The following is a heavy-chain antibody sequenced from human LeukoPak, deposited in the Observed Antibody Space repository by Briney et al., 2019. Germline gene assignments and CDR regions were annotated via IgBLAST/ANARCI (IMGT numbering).Heavy chain of an antibody. V-gene: IGHV3-30*02. CDR1: GFTFSSYG. CDR2: IRYDGSNK. CDR3: AKVRSGSANWALRIFDN. Sequence: GGSLRLSCAASGFTFSSYGMHWVRQAPGKGLEWVAFIRYDGSNKYYADSVKGRFTISRDNSNNTLYVQMNSLRAEDTAVYYCAKVRSGSANWALRIFDNWGQGTLVTVSS. D-gene: IGHD1-1*01. J-gene: IGHJ4*02.